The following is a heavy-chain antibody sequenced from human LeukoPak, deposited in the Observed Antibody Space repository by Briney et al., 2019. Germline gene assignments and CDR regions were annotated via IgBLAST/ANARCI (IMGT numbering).Heavy chain of an antibody. V-gene: IGHV3-23*01. Sequence: GGSLRLSCAASGFTFSSHGMNWVRQAPGKGLEWVSGISGSGGNTYYADSVKGRFTISRDNSKNTLYLQMNSLRAEDTAVYYCAKGLYSGSYFLGWGQGTLVTVSS. CDR2: ISGSGGNT. CDR3: AKGLYSGSYFLG. D-gene: IGHD1-26*01. CDR1: GFTFSSHG. J-gene: IGHJ4*02.